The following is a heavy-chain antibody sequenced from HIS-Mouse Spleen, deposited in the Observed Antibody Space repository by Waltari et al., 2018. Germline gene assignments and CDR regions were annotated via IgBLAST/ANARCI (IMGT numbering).Heavy chain of an antibody. CDR1: GYTFTGYY. Sequence: QVQLVQSGAEVKKPGASVKVSCKASGYTFTGYYMHWVRQAPGQGLEWMGWIHPYGGGPNYAQKFQGRVTMTRDTSISTAYMGLSRLRSDDTAVYYCAREYPEYCGGDCYPSHFDYWGQGTLVTVSS. D-gene: IGHD2-21*02. J-gene: IGHJ4*02. CDR3: AREYPEYCGGDCYPSHFDY. V-gene: IGHV1-2*02. CDR2: IHPYGGGP.